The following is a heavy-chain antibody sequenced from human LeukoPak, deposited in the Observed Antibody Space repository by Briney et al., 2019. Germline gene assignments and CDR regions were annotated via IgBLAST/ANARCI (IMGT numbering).Heavy chain of an antibody. D-gene: IGHD1-26*01. CDR2: ISGSGGNT. Sequence: GGSLRLSCAASGFTFSSYGMSWVRQAPGKGLEWVSAISGSGGNTYYADSVKGRFTISRDNAKNSLYLQMNSLRAEDTAVYYCASFSGSSKGRIDYWGQGTLVTVSS. V-gene: IGHV3-23*01. J-gene: IGHJ4*02. CDR1: GFTFSSYG. CDR3: ASFSGSSKGRIDY.